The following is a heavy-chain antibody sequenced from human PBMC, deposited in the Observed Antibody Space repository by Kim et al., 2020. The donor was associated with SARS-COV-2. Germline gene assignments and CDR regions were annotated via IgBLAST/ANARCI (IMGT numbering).Heavy chain of an antibody. D-gene: IGHD3-3*01. CDR2: ISGSGGST. J-gene: IGHJ6*02. CDR3: AKDINKDDFWSGYRTYYYYYCMDV. CDR1: GFTFSSYA. Sequence: GGSLRLSCAASGFTFSSYAMSWVRQAPGKGLEWVSAISGSGGSTYYADSVKGRFTISRDNSKNTLYLQMNSLRAEDTAVYYCAKDINKDDFWSGYRTYYYYYCMDVWGQGTTVTVSS. V-gene: IGHV3-23*01.